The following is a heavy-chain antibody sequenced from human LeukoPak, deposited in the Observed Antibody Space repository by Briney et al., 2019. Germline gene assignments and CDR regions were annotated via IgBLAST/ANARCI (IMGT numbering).Heavy chain of an antibody. CDR2: IHYSGNT. Sequence: SETLSLTCTVSGGSIRNYYWSWLRQPPGRGLELIGYIHYSGNTYSNPSLTSRVTISVDMSKNEFSLKLASVTAADTAVYYCAREDYGGKGRDLDYWGQGTLVTVSS. CDR1: GGSIRNYY. D-gene: IGHD4-23*01. CDR3: AREDYGGKGRDLDY. J-gene: IGHJ4*02. V-gene: IGHV4-59*01.